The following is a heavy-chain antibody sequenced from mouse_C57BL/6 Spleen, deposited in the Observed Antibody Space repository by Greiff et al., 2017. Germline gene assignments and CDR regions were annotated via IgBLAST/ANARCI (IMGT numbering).Heavy chain of an antibody. CDR1: GYTFTSYW. J-gene: IGHJ4*01. Sequence: VQLQQPGAELVKPGASVKLSCKASGYTFTSYWMQWVKQRPGQGLEWIGEIDPSDSYTNYNQKFKGKATLTVDTSSSTAYMQLSSLTSEDSAVYYCERWLLGYAMDYWGQGTSVTVSS. D-gene: IGHD2-3*01. CDR2: IDPSDSYT. CDR3: ERWLLGYAMDY. V-gene: IGHV1-50*01.